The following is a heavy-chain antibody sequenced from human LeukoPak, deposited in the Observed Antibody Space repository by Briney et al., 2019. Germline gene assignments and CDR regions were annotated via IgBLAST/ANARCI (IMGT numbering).Heavy chain of an antibody. CDR1: GFTSSTYS. CDR2: ISSDGSIT. Sequence: GGSLRLSCAASGFTSSTYSMHWVRQAPGKGLEWVAVISSDGSITSYGDSVKGRFTVSRDNAKNTLYLQMNSLRAEDTAVYYCVATVTILDYWGQGTLVTVSP. V-gene: IGHV3-30-3*01. CDR3: VATVTILDY. J-gene: IGHJ4*02. D-gene: IGHD4-17*01.